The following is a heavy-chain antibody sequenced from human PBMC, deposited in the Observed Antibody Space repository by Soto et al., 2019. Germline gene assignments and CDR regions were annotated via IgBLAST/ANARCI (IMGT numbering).Heavy chain of an antibody. J-gene: IGHJ6*02. CDR1: GYTFTSYG. CDR2: ISAYNGNT. CDR3: ARDSPYSSTMVVGGMDYYYYGMDV. V-gene: IGHV1-18*01. Sequence: QVQLVQSGAEVKKPGDSVKVSCKASGYTFTSYGISWVRQAPGQGLEWMGWISAYNGNTNYAQKRQTSVTLTTHTSTSTAYMELRSLCSDDTAVDYCARDSPYSSTMVVGGMDYYYYGMDVWGQGTTVTVSS. D-gene: IGHD3-22*01.